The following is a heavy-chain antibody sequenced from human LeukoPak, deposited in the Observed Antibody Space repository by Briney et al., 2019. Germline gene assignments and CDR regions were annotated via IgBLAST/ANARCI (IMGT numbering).Heavy chain of an antibody. D-gene: IGHD6-19*01. J-gene: IGHJ4*02. CDR1: GFTFSSYG. CDR2: ISYDGSNK. V-gene: IGHV3-30*18. Sequence: GGSLSLSCAASGFTFSSYGMHWVRQAPGKGLEWVAVISYDGSNKYYADSVKGRFTISRDNSKNTLYLQMNSLIAEDTAVYYCAKDRAVAGIYYFDYWGQGTLVTVSS. CDR3: AKDRAVAGIYYFDY.